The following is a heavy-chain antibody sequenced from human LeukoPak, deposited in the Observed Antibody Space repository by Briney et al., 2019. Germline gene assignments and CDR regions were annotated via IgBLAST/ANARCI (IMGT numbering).Heavy chain of an antibody. V-gene: IGHV1-2*02. Sequence: GASVTVSCKASGYTFTDYYMHWVRQAPGQGLEWMGWINPNSGGTNYAQKFQGRVTMTRDTSISTAYMELSRLRSDDTAVYYCARDPRFSYSSGWFYFDYWGQGTLVTVSS. CDR3: ARDPRFSYSSGWFYFDY. CDR1: GYTFTDYY. D-gene: IGHD6-19*01. CDR2: INPNSGGT. J-gene: IGHJ4*02.